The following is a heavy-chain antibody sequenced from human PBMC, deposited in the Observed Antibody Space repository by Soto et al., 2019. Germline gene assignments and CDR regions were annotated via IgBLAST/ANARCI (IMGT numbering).Heavy chain of an antibody. CDR3: ARGLWSGYYLDY. D-gene: IGHD3-3*01. CDR1: GGSISDYY. Sequence: PSETLSLTCTVSGGSISDYYWSWIRQPPGKGLEWIGYIYYSGSTNYNPSLKSRVTISLDTSKNQFSLKLNSVTAADTAVYYCARGLWSGYYLDYWGQGTLVTVS. V-gene: IGHV4-59*01. J-gene: IGHJ4*01. CDR2: IYYSGST.